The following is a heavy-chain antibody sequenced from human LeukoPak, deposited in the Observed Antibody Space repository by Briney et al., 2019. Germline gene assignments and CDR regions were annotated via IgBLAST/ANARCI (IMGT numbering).Heavy chain of an antibody. CDR2: IYHTGST. CDR1: GGSISSYY. CDR3: ARRSGYDPLIN. D-gene: IGHD5-12*01. Sequence: SETLSLTCTVSGGSISSYYWSWIRQPPGKGLEWIGYIYHTGSTYYNPSLKSRVTISVDRSKNQFSLKLSSVTAADTAVYSCARRSGYDPLINWGQGSLVTVSS. V-gene: IGHV4-59*04. J-gene: IGHJ4*02.